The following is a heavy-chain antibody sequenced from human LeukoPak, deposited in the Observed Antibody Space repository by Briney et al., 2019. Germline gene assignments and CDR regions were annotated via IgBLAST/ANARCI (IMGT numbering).Heavy chain of an antibody. CDR1: GFTFSSYG. J-gene: IGHJ6*03. CDR3: AKDLRRIVGATKGMDV. Sequence: GGSLRLSCAASGFTFSSYGMHWFRQAPGKGLEWVAFIRYDGSNKYYADSVKGRFTISRDNSKNTLYLQMNSLRAEDTAVYYCAKDLRRIVGATKGMDVWGKGTTVTVSS. V-gene: IGHV3-30*02. D-gene: IGHD1-26*01. CDR2: IRYDGSNK.